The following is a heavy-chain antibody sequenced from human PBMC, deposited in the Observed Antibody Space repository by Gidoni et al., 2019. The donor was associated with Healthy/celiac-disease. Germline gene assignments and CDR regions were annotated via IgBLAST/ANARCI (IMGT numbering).Heavy chain of an antibody. Sequence: EVQLVESGGVVVQPGGSLRLSCAASGFTFEAYAMHWVRQAPGKGLEWVSLISWDGGSTYYADSVKGRFTISRDNSKNSLYLQMNSLRAEDTALYYCAKDQGSGWYYYYGMDVWGQGTTVTVSS. V-gene: IGHV3-43D*04. CDR2: ISWDGGST. D-gene: IGHD6-19*01. J-gene: IGHJ6*02. CDR1: GFTFEAYA. CDR3: AKDQGSGWYYYYGMDV.